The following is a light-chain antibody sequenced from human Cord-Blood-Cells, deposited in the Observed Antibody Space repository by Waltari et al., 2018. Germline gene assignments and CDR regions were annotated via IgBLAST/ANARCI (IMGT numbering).Light chain of an antibody. Sequence: DIQMTQSPSSLSASVGDRVTITCRASQSISSYLIWYQQKPGKAPKLLIYAASSLQSGVPSRFSGSGSGTDFTLTISSLQPEDFATYYCQHSYSTPPYTFCQGTKLEIK. CDR3: QHSYSTPPYT. J-gene: IGKJ2*01. CDR2: AAS. CDR1: QSISSY. V-gene: IGKV1-39*01.